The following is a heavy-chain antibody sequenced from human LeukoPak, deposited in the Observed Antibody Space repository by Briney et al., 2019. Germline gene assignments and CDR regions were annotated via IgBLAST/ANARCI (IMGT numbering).Heavy chain of an antibody. V-gene: IGHV3-30*02. CDR1: GFTFSSSG. CDR2: IDYDGRNA. CDR3: AKDGGYGSGSYYYDAFDI. D-gene: IGHD3-10*01. J-gene: IGHJ3*02. Sequence: GGSLRLSCAASGFTFSSSGMHWVRQAPGKGLEWVAFIDYDGRNAFYADSVKGRFTISRDNAKNSLYLQMNSLRAEDTALYYCAKDGGYGSGSYYYDAFDIWGQGTMVTVSS.